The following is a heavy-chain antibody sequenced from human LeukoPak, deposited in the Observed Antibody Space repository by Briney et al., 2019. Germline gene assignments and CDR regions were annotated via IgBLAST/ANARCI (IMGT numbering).Heavy chain of an antibody. Sequence: GRSLRLSCAASGFTFSSYGMHWVRQAPGKGLEWVAVIWYDGSNKYYADSVKGRFTISRDNSKNTLYLQMNSLRAEDTAVYYCARGTYGGPGYYYGMDVWGQGTTVTVSS. J-gene: IGHJ6*02. CDR2: IWYDGSNK. V-gene: IGHV3-33*01. CDR1: GFTFSSYG. D-gene: IGHD4-23*01. CDR3: ARGTYGGPGYYYGMDV.